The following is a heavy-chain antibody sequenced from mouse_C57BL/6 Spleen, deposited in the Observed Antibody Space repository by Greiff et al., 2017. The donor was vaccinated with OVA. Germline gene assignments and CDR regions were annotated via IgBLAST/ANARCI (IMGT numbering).Heavy chain of an antibody. CDR2: IWWNDDK. V-gene: IGHV8-5*01. CDR1: GFSLSTSNMG. D-gene: IGHD1-1*01. CDR3: AQATGSSYLAGFAY. J-gene: IGHJ3*01. Sequence: QVTLKESGPGILQPSQTLSLTCSFSGFSLSTSNMGIGWIRQPSGKGLEWLAHIWWNDDKYYNPSLKSRLTISKDTSNHQVFLKITSVDTADTATYYCAQATGSSYLAGFAYWGQGTLVTVSA.